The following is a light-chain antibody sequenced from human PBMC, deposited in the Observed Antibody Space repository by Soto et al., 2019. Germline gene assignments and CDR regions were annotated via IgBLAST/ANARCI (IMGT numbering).Light chain of an antibody. CDR1: QSVGSIY. Sequence: TLSLSPGERATLSCRASQSVGSIYLAWYQQKPGQAPRLLIYGASNRATGIPDRFSGGGSGTDFTLTISRLEPEDFAVYYCQQYDISLLTFCG. V-gene: IGKV3-20*01. J-gene: IGKJ4*01. CDR2: GAS. CDR3: QQYDISLLT.